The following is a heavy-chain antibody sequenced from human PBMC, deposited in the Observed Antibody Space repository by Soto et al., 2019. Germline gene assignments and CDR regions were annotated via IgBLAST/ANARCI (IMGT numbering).Heavy chain of an antibody. CDR2: IYHSGST. D-gene: IGHD4-17*01. V-gene: IGHV4-4*02. J-gene: IGHJ4*02. CDR1: GGSISSSNW. Sequence: QVQLQESGPGLVKPSGTLSLTCAVSGGSISSSNWWSWVRQPPGKGLEWIGEIYHSGSTNYNPSLKSRVTIPVDKSKNQFSLKLSSVTAAVTAVYYCASLPDPGDYVLLHRDYWGQGTLVTVSS. CDR3: ASLPDPGDYVLLHRDY.